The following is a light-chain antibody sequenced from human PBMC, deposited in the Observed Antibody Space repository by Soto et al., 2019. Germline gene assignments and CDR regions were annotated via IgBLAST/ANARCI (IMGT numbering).Light chain of an antibody. CDR2: GAS. J-gene: IGKJ1*01. Sequence: EIVLTQSPGTLSLSPGERATLSCRASQSFSSNYLAWFQQKPGQAPRLLIYGASSRATDIPDRFSGSGSGTDFTLTISRLEPEDFAVYYCQHYGSSPKTFGQGTKVEIK. V-gene: IGKV3-20*01. CDR3: QHYGSSPKT. CDR1: QSFSSNY.